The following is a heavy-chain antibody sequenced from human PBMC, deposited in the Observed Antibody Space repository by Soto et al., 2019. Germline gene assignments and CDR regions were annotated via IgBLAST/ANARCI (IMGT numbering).Heavy chain of an antibody. CDR1: GFTFSSYG. D-gene: IGHD3-16*01. J-gene: IGHJ4*02. CDR3: AKVGDRGSLYFDY. Sequence: QVQLVESGGGVVQPGRSLRLSCAASGFTFSSYGMHWVRQAPGKGLEWVAVISCDGSNKYYADSVKGRLTSYRDNSKNTLYLQMNSLRAEDTALYYGAKVGDRGSLYFDYWGQGTLVNVSS. CDR2: ISCDGSNK. V-gene: IGHV3-30*18.